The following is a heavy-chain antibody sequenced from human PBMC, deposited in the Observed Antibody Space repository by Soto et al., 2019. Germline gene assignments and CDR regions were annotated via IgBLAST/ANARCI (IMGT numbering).Heavy chain of an antibody. D-gene: IGHD3-16*01. Sequence: QVHLVQSGAELKKPGSSVKLSCKTSGGTLTNHAIIWVRQAPGQRLLWMGGIIPTFGTVNYTLMYQARLTITADENTGTASMELTYLRPEDTAVYYCAAIRGEYRLGGAIDIWGQGTVVTVSA. CDR1: GGTLTNHA. CDR3: AAIRGEYRLGGAIDI. CDR2: IIPTFGTV. J-gene: IGHJ3*02. V-gene: IGHV1-69*12.